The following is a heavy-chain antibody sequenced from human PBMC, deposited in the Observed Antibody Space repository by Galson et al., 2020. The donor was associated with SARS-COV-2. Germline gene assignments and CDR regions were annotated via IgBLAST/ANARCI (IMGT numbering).Heavy chain of an antibody. CDR2: IYYSGST. D-gene: IGHD6-19*01. CDR3: ARAVAGTGQRDNDAFDI. Sequence: SETLSLTCTVSGGSISSYYWSWIRQPPGKGLEWIGYIYYSGSTNYNPSLKSRVTISVDTSKNQFSLKLSSVTAADTAVYYCARAVAGTGQRDNDAFDIWGQGTMVTVSS. CDR1: GGSISSYY. J-gene: IGHJ3*02. V-gene: IGHV4-59*01.